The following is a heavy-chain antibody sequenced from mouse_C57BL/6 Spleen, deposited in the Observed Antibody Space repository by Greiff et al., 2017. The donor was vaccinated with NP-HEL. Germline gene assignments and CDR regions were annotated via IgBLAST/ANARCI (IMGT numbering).Heavy chain of an antibody. V-gene: IGHV1-55*01. Sequence: QVQLQQPGAELVKPGASVKMSCQASGYTFTSYWITWVKQRPGQGLEWIGDIYPGSGSTKYNEKFKSKATLTVDTSSSTAYMQLSSLTSEDSAVYYWARGGVRGYDGYYAYWGQGTLVTVSA. CDR1: GYTFTSYW. J-gene: IGHJ3*01. D-gene: IGHD2-3*01. CDR3: ARGGVRGYDGYYAY. CDR2: IYPGSGST.